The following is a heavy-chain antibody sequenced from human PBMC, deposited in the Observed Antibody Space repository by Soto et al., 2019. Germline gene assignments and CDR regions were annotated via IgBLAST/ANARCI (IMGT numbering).Heavy chain of an antibody. V-gene: IGHV3-64*01. Sequence: EVQLAESGGGLAQPGGSLRLSCAASGFTLSGYATDWVRQAPGKGLEYVSGISSNGVGTYYANSVQGRFTISRDNSKNTVYLQIGSLRPEDMAVYYCARRARPDFYYMDVWGKGTTVTVSS. J-gene: IGHJ6*03. D-gene: IGHD6-6*01. CDR2: ISSNGVGT. CDR3: ARRARPDFYYMDV. CDR1: GFTLSGYA.